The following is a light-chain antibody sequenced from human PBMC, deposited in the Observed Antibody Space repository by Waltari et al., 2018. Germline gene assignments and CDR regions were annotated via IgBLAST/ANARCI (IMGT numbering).Light chain of an antibody. CDR2: DAS. V-gene: IGKV1-33*01. CDR3: QQYDNLPPLT. Sequence: DIQMTQSPASLSASVGDRVTITCQATQDISNYLNWYQQKPGKAPKLLIYDASNLETGVPSRFSGSGSGTDFTFTILLLQPEDIATYYCQQYDNLPPLTFGGGTKVEIK. J-gene: IGKJ4*01. CDR1: QDISNY.